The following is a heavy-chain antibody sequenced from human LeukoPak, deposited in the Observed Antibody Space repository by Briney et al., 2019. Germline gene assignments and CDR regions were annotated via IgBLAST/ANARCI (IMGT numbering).Heavy chain of an antibody. D-gene: IGHD3-22*01. Sequence: PGRSLRLSCEASGFTFSYYGMHWVRQAPGKGLEWLAVMWYDGNNKYYADSVKGRFTISRDNSKNTLYLQLSSLRAEDTAVYYCARSHFDNRYFDYWGPGTLVTVSS. CDR3: ARSHFDNRYFDY. CDR2: MWYDGNNK. CDR1: GFTFSYYG. J-gene: IGHJ4*02. V-gene: IGHV3-33*01.